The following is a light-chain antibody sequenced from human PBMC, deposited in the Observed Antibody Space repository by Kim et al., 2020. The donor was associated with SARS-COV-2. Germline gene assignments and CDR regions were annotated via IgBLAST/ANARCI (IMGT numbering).Light chain of an antibody. CDR3: SSYTSSSTVV. V-gene: IGLV2-14*03. J-gene: IGLJ2*01. Sequence: GQSVTVSCTGTSSDGGGYSYVSWYQQHPGKAPNLMIYDVSNRPSGVSNRFSGSKSGNTASLTISGLQAEDEADYYCSSYTSSSTVVFGGGTQLTVL. CDR2: DVS. CDR1: SSDGGGYSY.